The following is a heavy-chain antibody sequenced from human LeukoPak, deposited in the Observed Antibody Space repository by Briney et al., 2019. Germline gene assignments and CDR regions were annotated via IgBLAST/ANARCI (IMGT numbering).Heavy chain of an antibody. V-gene: IGHV3-30*18. J-gene: IGHJ6*02. D-gene: IGHD6-19*01. CDR2: ISYDGSNK. Sequence: GGSLRLSCVASGFTFGKYWMSWVRQAPGKGLEWVAVISYDGSNKYYADSVKGRFTISRDNSKNTLYLQMSSLRAEDTAVYYCAKDSSSSGWLTNYYYGMTSGAKGPRSPSP. CDR1: GFTFGKYW. CDR3: AKDSSSSGWLTNYYYGMTS.